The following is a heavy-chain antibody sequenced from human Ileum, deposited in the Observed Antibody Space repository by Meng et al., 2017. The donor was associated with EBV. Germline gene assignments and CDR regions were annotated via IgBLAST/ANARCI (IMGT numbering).Heavy chain of an antibody. CDR3: AGKREYVNAWPFDY. CDR2: IFHSGIT. CDR1: GGSISCLNW. Sequence: VQLQGAGPGVVKASGTLSLTCAVSGGSISCLNWWTWVRQPPGKGLGWIGEIFHSGITNYNPSLKSRVTISVDKSKSQFSLKLSSVTAADTAVYYCAGKREYVNAWPFDYWGQGTLVTVSS. J-gene: IGHJ4*02. V-gene: IGHV4-4*02. D-gene: IGHD2/OR15-2a*01.